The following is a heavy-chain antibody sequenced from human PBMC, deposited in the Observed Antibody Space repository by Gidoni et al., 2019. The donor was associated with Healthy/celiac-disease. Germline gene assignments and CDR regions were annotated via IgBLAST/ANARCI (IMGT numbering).Heavy chain of an antibody. CDR3: ARGPYSSSSRYYFDY. D-gene: IGHD6-6*01. V-gene: IGHV3-33*01. Sequence: QVQLVESGGGVVQPGRSLRLSCAAPGFTFRSYGMHWVRQAPGKGLEWVAVIWYDGSNKYYADSVKGRFTISRDNSKNTLYLQMNSLRAEDTAVYYCARGPYSSSSRYYFDYWGQGTLVTVSS. J-gene: IGHJ4*02. CDR1: GFTFRSYG. CDR2: IWYDGSNK.